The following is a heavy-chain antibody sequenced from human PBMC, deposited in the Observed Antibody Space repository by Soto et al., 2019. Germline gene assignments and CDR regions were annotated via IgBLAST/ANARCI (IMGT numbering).Heavy chain of an antibody. D-gene: IGHD1-7*01. V-gene: IGHV3-33*01. Sequence: QKYLVESGGGVVQPGGSLRLSCLASGSIFSGNGMHGVRQAPGKGLEWVAVIWYDGSNKYYADSVKGRFTISRDNSKNMLYLQMDSLRAEDTAVYYCARDGIGGTVFRGFCDYWGQGTLVTVSS. CDR1: GSIFSGNG. CDR3: ARDGIGGTVFRGFCDY. CDR2: IWYDGSNK. J-gene: IGHJ4*02.